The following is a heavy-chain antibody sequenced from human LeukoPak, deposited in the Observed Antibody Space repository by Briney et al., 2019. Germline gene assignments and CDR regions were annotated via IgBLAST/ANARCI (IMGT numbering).Heavy chain of an antibody. CDR2: VYHTGSS. CDR1: GDSIRSSY. CDR3: AGYGSESYYKAFDF. D-gene: IGHD3-10*01. V-gene: IGHV4-59*01. J-gene: IGHJ4*02. Sequence: SETLSLTRSVSGDSIRSSYWSWIRQPPGKGLEWIGYVYHTGSSYYNPSLKSRATTSIDMSKNQFSLQLTSMTAADTAVYYCAGYGSESYYKAFDFWGQGILVTVSS.